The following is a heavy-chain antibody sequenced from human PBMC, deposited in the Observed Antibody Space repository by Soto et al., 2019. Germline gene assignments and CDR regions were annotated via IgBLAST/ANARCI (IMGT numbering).Heavy chain of an antibody. CDR2: ISGSAGST. CDR1: GFTFSSYV. D-gene: IGHD2-21*02. J-gene: IGHJ6*02. Sequence: EVQLLESGGGLVQPGGSLRLSCEGSGFTFSSYVINWVRQAPGKGLEWVSGISGSAGSTYYADSVKGRFTISRDNSKNTVYWKINSLRPEDTALYYCARASAVTAYSYNGLDFWGQGTTVTVSS. CDR3: ARASAVTAYSYNGLDF. V-gene: IGHV3-23*01.